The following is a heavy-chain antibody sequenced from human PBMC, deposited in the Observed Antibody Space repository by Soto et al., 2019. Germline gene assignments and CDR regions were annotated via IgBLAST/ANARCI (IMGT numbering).Heavy chain of an antibody. CDR2: IYYSGST. CDR1: GGSISSGGYY. V-gene: IGHV4-31*03. D-gene: IGHD4-4*01. J-gene: IGHJ6*03. CDR3: ARGKVGDYSNLIYYYYYYMDV. Sequence: PSETLSLTCTVSGGSISSGGYYWSWIRQHPGKGLEWIGYIYYSGSTYYNPSLKSRVTISVDTSKNQFSLKLSSVTAADTAVYYCARGKVGDYSNLIYYYYYYMDVWGKGTTVTVSS.